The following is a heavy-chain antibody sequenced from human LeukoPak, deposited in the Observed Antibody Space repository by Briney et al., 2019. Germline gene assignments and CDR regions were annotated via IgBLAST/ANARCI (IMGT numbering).Heavy chain of an antibody. J-gene: IGHJ4*02. CDR2: ISYDGSNK. V-gene: IGHV3-30*18. Sequence: GGSLGLSCAASGFTFSSYGMHWVRQAPGKGLEWVAVISYDGSNKYYADSVKGRFTISRDNSKNTLYLQMNSLRAEDTAVYYCAKDREDSGYFHYFDYWGQGTLVTVSS. D-gene: IGHD3-22*01. CDR3: AKDREDSGYFHYFDY. CDR1: GFTFSSYG.